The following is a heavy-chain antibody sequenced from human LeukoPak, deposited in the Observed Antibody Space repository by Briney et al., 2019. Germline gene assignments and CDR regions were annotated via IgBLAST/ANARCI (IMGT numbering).Heavy chain of an antibody. J-gene: IGHJ4*02. V-gene: IGHV6-1*01. CDR1: GDSVSSNSAA. D-gene: IGHD3-22*01. CDR3: AREQVGDSSGYLGAPFDY. Sequence: SQTLSLTCAISGDSVSSNSAAWNWIRQSPSRGLEWLGRTYYRSKWYNDYAVSVKSRITINPDTSKNQFSLQLNSVTPEDTAVYYCAREQVGDSSGYLGAPFDYWGQGTLVTVSS. CDR2: TYYRSKWYN.